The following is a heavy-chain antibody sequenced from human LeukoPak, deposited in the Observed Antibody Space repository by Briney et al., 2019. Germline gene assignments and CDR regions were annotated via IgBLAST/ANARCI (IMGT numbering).Heavy chain of an antibody. Sequence: PGGSLRLSCAASGFTVSSNYMSWVRQAPGKGLEWVSVIYSGGSTYYADSVKGRFTISRDNSKNTLYLQMNSLRAEDTAVYYCAKDNRRAHYFDYWGQGTLVTVSS. CDR2: IYSGGST. CDR3: AKDNRRAHYFDY. V-gene: IGHV3-53*01. J-gene: IGHJ4*02. CDR1: GFTVSSNY.